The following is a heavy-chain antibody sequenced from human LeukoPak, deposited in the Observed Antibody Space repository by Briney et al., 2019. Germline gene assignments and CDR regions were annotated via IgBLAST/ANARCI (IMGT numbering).Heavy chain of an antibody. CDR1: GFTFSSNT. CDR3: SKDRPRSSFDY. CDR2: ISSDGIRT. D-gene: IGHD6-6*01. V-gene: IGHV3-21*01. Sequence: KPGGSLRLSCAASGFTFSSNTMNWVRQAPGKGLEWVSSISSDGIRTFYADPVKGRFTISRDNAKNSLYLQMNSLRDEDTAVYYCSKDRPRSSFDYWGQGILVTVSS. J-gene: IGHJ4*02.